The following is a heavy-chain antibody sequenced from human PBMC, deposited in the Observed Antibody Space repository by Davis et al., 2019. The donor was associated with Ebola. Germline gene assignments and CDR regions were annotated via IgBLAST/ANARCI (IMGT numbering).Heavy chain of an antibody. CDR1: GFTFGDYA. Sequence: PGGSLRLSCTASGFTFGDYAMSWVRQAPGKGLEWVGFIRGKAYGGTTEYAASVKGRFTISRDDSKSIAYLQMNSLKTEDTAVYYCTRDWGGNSDYWGQGTLVTVSS. V-gene: IGHV3-49*04. D-gene: IGHD4-23*01. CDR2: IRGKAYGGTT. CDR3: TRDWGGNSDY. J-gene: IGHJ4*02.